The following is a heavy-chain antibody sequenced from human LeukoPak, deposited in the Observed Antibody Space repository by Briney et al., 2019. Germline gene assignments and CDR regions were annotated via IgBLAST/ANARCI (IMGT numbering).Heavy chain of an antibody. J-gene: IGHJ4*02. V-gene: IGHV1-2*02. CDR3: AREDLVRGDQPLVYFDY. CDR1: GYTFTGYY. Sequence: ASVKVSCKASGYTFTGYYMHWVRQAPGQGLEWMGWINPNSGDTNYAQKFQGRITMTRDTSISTVYMELSRLRSDDTAVYYCAREDLVRGDQPLVYFDYWGQGTLVTVSS. D-gene: IGHD3-10*01. CDR2: INPNSGDT.